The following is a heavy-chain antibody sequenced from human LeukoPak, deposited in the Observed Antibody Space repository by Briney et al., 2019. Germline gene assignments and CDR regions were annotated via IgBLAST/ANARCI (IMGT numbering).Heavy chain of an antibody. J-gene: IGHJ5*02. Sequence: GGSLRLSCAASGFTFSSFTMNWVRQAPGKGLEWVSYISSSRSTIYYADSVKGRFTISRDNAKNSLYLQMNSLRAEDTAVYYCASETYSSGPRWFDPWGQGTLVTVSS. CDR3: ASETYSSGPRWFDP. D-gene: IGHD6-19*01. CDR1: GFTFSSFT. CDR2: ISSSRSTI. V-gene: IGHV3-48*01.